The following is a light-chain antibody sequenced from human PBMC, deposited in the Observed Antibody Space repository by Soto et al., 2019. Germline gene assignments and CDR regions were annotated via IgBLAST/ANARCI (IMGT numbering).Light chain of an antibody. CDR3: GSYTSSSTPYV. CDR1: SSDVGGYNY. V-gene: IGLV2-14*01. CDR2: EVS. Sequence: QSALTQPASVSGSPGQSITIPCTGTSSDVGGYNYVFWYQQHPGKAPKLMIYEVSNRPSGVSNRFSGSKSGNTASLTISGLQTEDEADYYCGSYTSSSTPYVFGAGTKLTVL. J-gene: IGLJ1*01.